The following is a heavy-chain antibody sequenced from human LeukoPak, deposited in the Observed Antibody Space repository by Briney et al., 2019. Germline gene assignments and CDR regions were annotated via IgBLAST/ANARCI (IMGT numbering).Heavy chain of an antibody. CDR2: IYYSGST. J-gene: IGHJ4*02. V-gene: IGHV4-59*08. CDR3: ASYGSGSYYESYYFDY. Sequence: PSEALSLTCTVSGGSISSYYWSWIRQPPGKGLEWIGYIYYSGSTNYNPSLESRVTISVDTSKNQFSLKLSSVTAADTAVYYCASYGSGSYYESYYFDYWGQGTLVTVSS. CDR1: GGSISSYY. D-gene: IGHD3-10*01.